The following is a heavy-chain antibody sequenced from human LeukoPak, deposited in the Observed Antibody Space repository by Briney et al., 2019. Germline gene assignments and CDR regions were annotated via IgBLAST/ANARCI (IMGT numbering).Heavy chain of an antibody. V-gene: IGHV3-30*18. CDR2: ISYDGSNK. D-gene: IGHD4-17*01. CDR3: AKEETATTMPGADWYFDL. Sequence: GGSLRLSCAASGFTFSSYGMHWVRQAPGKGLEWVAVISYDGSNKYYADSVKGRFTISRDNSKNTLYLQMNSLRAEDTAVYYCAKEETATTMPGADWYFDLWGRGTLVTVSS. CDR1: GFTFSSYG. J-gene: IGHJ2*01.